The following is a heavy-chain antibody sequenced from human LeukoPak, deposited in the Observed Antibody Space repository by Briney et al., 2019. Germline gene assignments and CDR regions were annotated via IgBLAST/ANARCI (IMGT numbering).Heavy chain of an antibody. CDR1: GFTFSNAW. J-gene: IGHJ4*02. CDR3: ATGGYYFDF. V-gene: IGHV3-15*01. D-gene: IGHD3-16*01. Sequence: GGSLRLSCAGSGFTFSNAWMNWVRQAPGRGLEWVGRIKSKPVSGTIDYAAPVKGRFTIARDDSKNTVYLQMSSLETEDTAVYYCATGGYYFDFWGQGTLVTVSS. CDR2: IKSKPVSGTI.